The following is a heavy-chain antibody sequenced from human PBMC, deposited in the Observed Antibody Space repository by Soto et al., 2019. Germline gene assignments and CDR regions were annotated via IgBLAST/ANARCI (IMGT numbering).Heavy chain of an antibody. J-gene: IGHJ4*02. CDR3: ANGRDIAVVPTAIFY. V-gene: IGHV3-23*01. D-gene: IGHD2-2*02. CDR1: GFTFSSTA. CDR2: INNNGGKT. Sequence: PGGSLRLSCAASGFTFSSTAMSWVRQAPGEGLEWVSSINNNGGKTYYADSVKGRFTISRDNSKNTLYLQMNSLRAEDTAVYYWANGRDIAVVPTAIFYWGPVTPVSVSS.